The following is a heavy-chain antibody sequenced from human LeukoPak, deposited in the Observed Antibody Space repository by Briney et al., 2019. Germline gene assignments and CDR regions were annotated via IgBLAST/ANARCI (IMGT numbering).Heavy chain of an antibody. CDR1: GFTFSSYS. CDR3: ARDLGVGANDIDY. Sequence: GGSLRLSCAASGFTFSSYSVNWVRQAPGKGLEWVSSISSSSSYIYYADSVKGRFTISRDNAKNSLYLQMNSLRAEDTAVYYCARDLGVGANDIDYWGQGTLVTVSS. V-gene: IGHV3-21*01. J-gene: IGHJ4*02. D-gene: IGHD1-26*01. CDR2: ISSSSSYI.